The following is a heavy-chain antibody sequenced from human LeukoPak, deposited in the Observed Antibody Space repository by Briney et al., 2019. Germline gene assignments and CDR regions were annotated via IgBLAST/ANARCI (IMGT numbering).Heavy chain of an antibody. CDR1: GITVSSNY. J-gene: IGHJ4*02. Sequence: PGGSLRLSCAASGITVSSNYMSWVRQGPGKGLVWVSRINSDGSSTSYADSVKGRFTISRDNAKNTLYLQMNSLRAEDTAVYYCARERVMYYYGAGSPDYWGQGTLVTVSS. V-gene: IGHV3-74*01. CDR2: INSDGSST. D-gene: IGHD3-10*01. CDR3: ARERVMYYYGAGSPDY.